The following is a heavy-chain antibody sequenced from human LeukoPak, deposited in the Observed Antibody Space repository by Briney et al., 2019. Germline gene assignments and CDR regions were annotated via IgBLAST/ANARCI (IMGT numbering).Heavy chain of an antibody. Sequence: PGGSLRLSCAASGFTFSDYYMSWIRQAPGKGLEWVSYISSSGSTIYYADSVKGRFTISRDNAKNSLYLQMNSLRAEDKAVYYCARLDSYGYAVDYWGQGTLVTVSS. CDR1: GFTFSDYY. CDR3: ARLDSYGYAVDY. V-gene: IGHV3-11*01. CDR2: ISSSGSTI. D-gene: IGHD5-18*01. J-gene: IGHJ4*02.